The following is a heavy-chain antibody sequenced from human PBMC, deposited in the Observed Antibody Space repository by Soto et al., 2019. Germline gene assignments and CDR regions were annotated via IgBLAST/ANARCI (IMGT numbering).Heavy chain of an antibody. Sequence: GGSLRLSCAASGFTVSNNYINWVRQAPGKGLKWVSVIYSGGSTYYADSVKGRFTISRDNSKNTLYLQMNSLRAEDTAVYYCARGGPPTSNWFDPWGQGTLVTVSS. D-gene: IGHD1-26*01. V-gene: IGHV3-66*01. CDR3: ARGGPPTSNWFDP. CDR2: IYSGGST. J-gene: IGHJ5*02. CDR1: GFTVSNNY.